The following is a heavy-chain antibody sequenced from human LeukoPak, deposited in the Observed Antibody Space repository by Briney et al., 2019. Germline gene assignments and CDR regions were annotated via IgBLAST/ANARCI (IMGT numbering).Heavy chain of an antibody. V-gene: IGHV3-7*01. D-gene: IGHD2-15*01. Sequence: GGSLRLSCAASGFTFSSYWMSWVRQAPGKWLEWVANIKQDGSEKYYVDSVKGRFTISRDNAKDSLYLQMNSLRAEDTAVYYCARYRMVVPFDYWGQGTMVTVSS. CDR2: IKQDGSEK. CDR1: GFTFSSYW. CDR3: ARYRMVVPFDY. J-gene: IGHJ4*02.